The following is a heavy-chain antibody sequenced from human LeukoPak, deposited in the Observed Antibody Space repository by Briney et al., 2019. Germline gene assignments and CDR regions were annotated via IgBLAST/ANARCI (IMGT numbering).Heavy chain of an antibody. V-gene: IGHV1-69*01. D-gene: IGHD3-10*01. CDR1: GGTFSSYA. CDR3: ARNLRTAYYGSATYYNPFDF. CDR2: IIPKFGTR. J-gene: IGHJ4*01. Sequence: SVKVSCKASGGTFSSYAISWVRQAPGQGLEWMGGIIPKFGTRNFAQKFQGRVTITADESASTAYMELSGLRSEDTAVYYCARNLRTAYYGSATYYNPFDFWGHGTLVTASS.